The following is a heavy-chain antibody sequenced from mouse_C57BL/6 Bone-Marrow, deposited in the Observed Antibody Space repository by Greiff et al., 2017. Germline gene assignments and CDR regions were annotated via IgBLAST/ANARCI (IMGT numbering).Heavy chain of an antibody. CDR3: NTVYYGRRGLYY. CDR1: GFNIKDYY. CDR2: IDPEDGAT. D-gene: IGHD1-1*01. V-gene: IGHV14-1*01. Sequence: EVQLQQSGAELVRPGASVKLSCTASGFNIKDYYMHWVKQRPEQGLEWIGRIDPEDGATEYAPKFQGKATMTADTSSNTADLQLSSLTSEDTAVYYGNTVYYGRRGLYYWGQGTTLTVSS. J-gene: IGHJ2*01.